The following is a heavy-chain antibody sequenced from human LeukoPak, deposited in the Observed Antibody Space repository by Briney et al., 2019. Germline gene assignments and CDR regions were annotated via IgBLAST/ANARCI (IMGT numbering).Heavy chain of an antibody. CDR2: ISHEGSNR. CDR1: GFSFGIYG. D-gene: IGHD5-18*01. Sequence: GGSLRLSCAASGFSFGIYGIHCVRQAPNKGLEWAAVISHEGSNRYHADSVKGRFTISRDNSKNMVYLQMNSLRAEDTAVYYCAKVLRELWSPFDYWGQGTLVTVSS. V-gene: IGHV3-30*18. J-gene: IGHJ4*02. CDR3: AKVLRELWSPFDY.